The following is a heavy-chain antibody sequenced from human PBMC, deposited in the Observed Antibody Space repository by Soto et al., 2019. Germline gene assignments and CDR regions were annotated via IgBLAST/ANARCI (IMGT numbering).Heavy chain of an antibody. D-gene: IGHD7-27*01. CDR3: ARSGSGAAYYYDGLDV. V-gene: IGHV1-18*04. CDR2: VSPYNGNT. J-gene: IGHJ6*02. CDR1: GYTFTSHG. Sequence: QVQLVQSGAEVKKAGASVKVSCKASGYTFTSHGFSWVRQAPGQGLEWMGWVSPYNGNTNYAQKFQGRVTMTTDTPTSTAYMELRSLTSDDTAVYYCARSGSGAAYYYDGLDVWGQGTTVTVSS.